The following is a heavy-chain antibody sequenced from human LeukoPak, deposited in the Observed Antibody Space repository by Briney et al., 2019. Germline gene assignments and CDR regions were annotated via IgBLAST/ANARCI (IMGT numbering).Heavy chain of an antibody. CDR3: ASHLLGSGWQPFDY. CDR1: GGSISSSSYY. Sequence: SETLSLTRTVSGGSISSSSYYWGWIRQPPGKGLEWIGSIYYSGSTYYNPSLKSRVTISVDTSKNQFSLKLSSVTAADTAVYYCASHLLGSGWQPFDYWGQGTLVTVSS. J-gene: IGHJ4*02. CDR2: IYYSGST. V-gene: IGHV4-39*01. D-gene: IGHD6-19*01.